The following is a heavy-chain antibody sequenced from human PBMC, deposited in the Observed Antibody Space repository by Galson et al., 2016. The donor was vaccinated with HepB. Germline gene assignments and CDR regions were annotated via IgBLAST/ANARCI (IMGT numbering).Heavy chain of an antibody. D-gene: IGHD1-26*01. J-gene: IGHJ6*02. V-gene: IGHV3-23*01. CDR1: GFTFRKHA. CDR3: TKDRRSSAPGFYDMDV. CDR2: ISDSGDGT. Sequence: SLRLSCAASGFTFRKHAMSWVRQAPGMGLEWVTAISDSGDGTYYADSVKGRFTISRDNSKSMVFLQMNSLRAEDTALYNCTKDRRSSAPGFYDMDVWGQGTTVIVSS.